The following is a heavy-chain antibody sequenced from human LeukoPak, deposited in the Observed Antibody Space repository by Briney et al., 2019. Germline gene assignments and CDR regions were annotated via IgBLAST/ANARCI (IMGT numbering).Heavy chain of an antibody. D-gene: IGHD6-13*01. CDR1: GGSISSYY. V-gene: IGHV4-59*12. CDR3: ATQDGGAYSSSWYGN. Sequence: SETLSLTCTVSGGSISSYYWSWIRQPPGKGLEWIGSIYYSGSTYYNPSLKSRVTISVDTSKNQFSLKLSSVTAADTAVYYCATQDGGAYSSSWYGNWGQGTLVTVSS. J-gene: IGHJ4*02. CDR2: IYYSGST.